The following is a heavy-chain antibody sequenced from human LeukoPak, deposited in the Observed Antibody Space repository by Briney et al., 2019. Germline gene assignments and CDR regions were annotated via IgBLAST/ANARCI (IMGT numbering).Heavy chain of an antibody. CDR3: ARHYCSGGSCYWFDP. Sequence: GAPLKISSKGPGSSFTSYWIGWVRQLPGKGLGWMGIIYPGDSDTRYSPSFQGQVTISADKSISTAYLQWSSLKASDTARYYCARHYCSGGSCYWFDPWGQGALVTVSS. D-gene: IGHD2-15*01. CDR1: GSSFTSYW. CDR2: IYPGDSDT. V-gene: IGHV5-51*01. J-gene: IGHJ5*02.